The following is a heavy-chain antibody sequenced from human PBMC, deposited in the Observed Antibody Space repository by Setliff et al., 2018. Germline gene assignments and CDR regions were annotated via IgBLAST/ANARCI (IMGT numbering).Heavy chain of an antibody. J-gene: IGHJ5*02. CDR3: ARGFGAPSGISQSWFYP. CDR2: IYTSWST. Sequence: PSETLSLTCTVSDDSISSRRYYWGWFRQPAGKELEWIGQIYTSWSTNYNPSLKSRVTISLDTSKNQFSLSLTSVTAADTAVYYCARGFGAPSGISQSWFYPWGQGTQVTVSS. V-gene: IGHV4-61*09. CDR1: DDSISSRRYY. D-gene: IGHD3-10*01.